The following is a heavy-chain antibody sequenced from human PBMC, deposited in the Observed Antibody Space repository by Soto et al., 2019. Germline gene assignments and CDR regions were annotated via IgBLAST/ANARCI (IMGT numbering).Heavy chain of an antibody. D-gene: IGHD4-4*01. J-gene: IGHJ4*02. CDR1: GGSFSGYY. V-gene: IGHV4-34*01. Sequence: SETLSLTCVVYGGSFSGYYWNWIRQPPGKGLEWIGEISHSGSTYYSPSLKSRVTMSLDTSNNHFSFKLRFVTAADTAVYYCARGTGSDGPGGYWGQGTPVTVSS. CDR2: ISHSGST. CDR3: ARGTGSDGPGGY.